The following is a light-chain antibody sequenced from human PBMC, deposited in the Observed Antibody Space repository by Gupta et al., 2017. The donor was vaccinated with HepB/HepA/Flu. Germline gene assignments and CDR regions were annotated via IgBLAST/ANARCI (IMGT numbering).Light chain of an antibody. J-gene: IGLJ1*01. V-gene: IGLV2-14*01. Sequence: QSALTQPPSVPGSPGQSITVPCTGSSGDIGRYNYVSWYQQYPGKAPKLILSEVSNRPSGVSARFSGSKSGNTASLTISGLQAEDEADYYCCSHAATNFFGSGTHVTVL. CDR1: SGDIGRYNY. CDR2: EVS. CDR3: CSHAATNF.